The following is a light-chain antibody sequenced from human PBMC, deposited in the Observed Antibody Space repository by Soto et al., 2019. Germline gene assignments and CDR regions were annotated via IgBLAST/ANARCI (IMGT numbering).Light chain of an antibody. V-gene: IGKV1-39*01. CDR2: AAS. CDR1: QSISSY. CDR3: QQSYSTPIT. J-gene: IGKJ3*01. Sequence: DIQMTQSPSSLSASVGDRVTITCRASQSISSYLNWYQQKPGKAPKLLIYAASSLQSGVPSRFSGSGSGTDFTLTISSLQPEDFATYYCQQSYSTPITFGPVTKVYIK.